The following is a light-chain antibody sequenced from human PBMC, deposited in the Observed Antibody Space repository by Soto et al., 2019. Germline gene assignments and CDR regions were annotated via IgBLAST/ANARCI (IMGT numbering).Light chain of an antibody. CDR3: QQYYTTPCT. V-gene: IGKV4-1*01. J-gene: IGKJ1*01. CDR1: QSVLYSSNNKNY. CDR2: WAS. Sequence: DIVMTQSPDSLAVSLGERATINCKSSQSVLYSSNNKNYLVWYQQKPGQPPKLLIYWASTRESGVPDRFSGSGSGTDFTLTISSLQAEDVAVYYCQQYYTTPCTFGQGTKVEIK.